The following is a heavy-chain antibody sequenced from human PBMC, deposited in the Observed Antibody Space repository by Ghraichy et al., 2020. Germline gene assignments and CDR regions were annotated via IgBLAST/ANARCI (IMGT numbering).Heavy chain of an antibody. V-gene: IGHV3-30*03. CDR3: ATSISMMGVS. D-gene: IGHD3-3*02. Sequence: GGSLRLSCVVSGFNFNIYGIHWARQAPGKGLEWVAVISHDGSNKYYADSVKGRFTISRDNSKNTLYLQMNNLTTEDTAVYYCATSISMMGVSWGQGTLVTVSS. J-gene: IGHJ5*02. CDR2: ISHDGSNK. CDR1: GFNFNIYG.